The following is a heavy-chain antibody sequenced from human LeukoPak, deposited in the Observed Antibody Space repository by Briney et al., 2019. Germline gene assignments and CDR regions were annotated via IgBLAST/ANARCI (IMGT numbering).Heavy chain of an antibody. CDR1: GGSISSSNYY. V-gene: IGHV4-39*01. CDR3: AGHSSASYYHGSGSYYNVN. Sequence: SETLSLTCTVSGGSISSSNYYWGWIRHPPGKGLEWIGSVSYSGRTYYNPSLKGRVTISVDTSKHQFSLKLSSVTAADTAVYYCAGHSSASYYHGSGSYYNVNWGQGTLVTVSS. J-gene: IGHJ4*02. D-gene: IGHD3-10*01. CDR2: VSYSGRT.